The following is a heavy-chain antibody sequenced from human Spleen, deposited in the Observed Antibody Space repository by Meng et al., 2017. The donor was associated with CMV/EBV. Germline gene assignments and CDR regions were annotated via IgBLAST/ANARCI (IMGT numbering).Heavy chain of an antibody. Sequence: GESLKISCAASGFTFSSYAMHWVRQAPGKGLEWVAVISYDGSKKYYADSMKGRFTISRDNSKNTLYLQMNSLRVEDTAVYYCASQRNHWGQGTLVTVSS. CDR1: GFTFSSYA. V-gene: IGHV3-30*04. J-gene: IGHJ5*02. CDR3: ASQRNH. CDR2: ISYDGSKK.